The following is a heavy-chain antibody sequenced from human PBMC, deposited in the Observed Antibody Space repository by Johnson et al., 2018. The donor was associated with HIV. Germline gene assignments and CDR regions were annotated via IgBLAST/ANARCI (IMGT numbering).Heavy chain of an antibody. Sequence: QVQLVESGGGVVQPGGSLRLSCAASGFTFSSYGMHWVRQAPGKGLEWVAFIRYDGSNKYYADSVKGRFTISRDNSKNTLYLQMNSLRAEDTAVYYCAIPTGGVCDAFDIWGQGTMVTVSS. V-gene: IGHV3-30*02. CDR3: AIPTGGVCDAFDI. CDR2: IRYDGSNK. CDR1: GFTFSSYG. D-gene: IGHD2-8*02. J-gene: IGHJ3*02.